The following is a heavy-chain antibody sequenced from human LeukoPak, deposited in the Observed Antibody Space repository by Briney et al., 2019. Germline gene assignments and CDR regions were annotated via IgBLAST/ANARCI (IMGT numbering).Heavy chain of an antibody. V-gene: IGHV1-69*06. CDR2: IIPIFGTA. J-gene: IGHJ3*02. Sequence: SVKVSCKASGGTFSSYAISWVRQAPGQGLEWMGGIIPIFGTANYAQKFQGRVTITADKSMSTAYMELSSLRSEDTAVYYCAALDYYGSGRSYDAFDIWGQGTMVTVSS. D-gene: IGHD3-10*01. CDR3: AALDYYGSGRSYDAFDI. CDR1: GGTFSSYA.